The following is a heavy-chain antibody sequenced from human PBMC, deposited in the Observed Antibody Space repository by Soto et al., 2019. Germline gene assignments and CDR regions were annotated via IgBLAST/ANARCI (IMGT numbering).Heavy chain of an antibody. CDR3: ARGIAKGQLDR. D-gene: IGHD2-15*01. CDR1: GYTFTRYT. J-gene: IGHJ5*02. CDR2: INPDNGNT. Sequence: GASVKVSCRASGYTFTRYTMNWVRQAPGQRLEWMGWINPDNGNTKSSQKFQDRVIITRDTSASTAYMDLSSLRSEDTAVYYCARGIAKGQLDRLGRRTLVTVCS. V-gene: IGHV1-3*01.